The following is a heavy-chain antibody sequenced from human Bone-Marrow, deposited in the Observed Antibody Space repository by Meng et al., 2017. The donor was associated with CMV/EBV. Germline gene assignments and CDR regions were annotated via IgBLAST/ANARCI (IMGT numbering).Heavy chain of an antibody. Sequence: ASVKVSCKASGYTFTSYDINWVRQAPGQGLEWMGRIDPKSGDTTYRQNFQGRVTLTRDTSINTAYLELTRLTTDDTAFYFCARPRYYYDSPIGTWGQGTLVTVSS. J-gene: IGHJ4*02. CDR2: IDPKSGDT. CDR3: ARPRYYYDSPIGT. V-gene: IGHV1-2*02. CDR1: GYTFTSYD. D-gene: IGHD3-22*01.